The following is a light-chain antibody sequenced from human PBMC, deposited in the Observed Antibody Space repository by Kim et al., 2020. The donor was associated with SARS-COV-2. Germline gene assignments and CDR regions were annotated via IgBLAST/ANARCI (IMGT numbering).Light chain of an antibody. CDR3: QQSYSTLALT. CDR2: AAS. CDR1: QSISSY. J-gene: IGKJ4*01. Sequence: AVGDRVTITCRASQSISSYLNWYQQKPGKAPKLLIYAASSLQSGVPSRFSGSGSGTDFTLTISSLQPEDFATYYCQQSYSTLALTFGGGTKVDIK. V-gene: IGKV1-39*01.